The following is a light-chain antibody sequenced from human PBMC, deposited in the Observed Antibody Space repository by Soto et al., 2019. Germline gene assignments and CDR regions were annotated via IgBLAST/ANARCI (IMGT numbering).Light chain of an antibody. CDR1: RSVSSN. V-gene: IGKV3D-15*01. J-gene: IGKJ5*01. CDR3: QQYKNWPAIT. Sequence: EIVMTQSPATLSVSPGERATLSCRASRSVSSNLAWYQQKPGQAPRLLIYGPSTSATGIPARFSGSGSGTEFTLTISSLQSEDFAIYYCQQYKNWPAITFGQGTRLEIK. CDR2: GPS.